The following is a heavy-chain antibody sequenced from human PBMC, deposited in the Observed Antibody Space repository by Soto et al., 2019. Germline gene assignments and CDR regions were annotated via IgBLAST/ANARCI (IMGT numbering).Heavy chain of an antibody. CDR1: GGTFSSYA. CDR2: IIPIFGTA. J-gene: IGHJ6*02. CDR3: ASRKYCSGGSCYPRGGRYYYGMDV. V-gene: IGHV1-69*01. Sequence: QVQLVQSGAEVKKPGSSVKVSCKASGGTFSSYAISWVRQAPGQGLEWMGGIIPIFGTANYAQKFQGRVTITADESPSTAYMELSSLRSEDTAVYYCASRKYCSGGSCYPRGGRYYYGMDVWGQGTTVTVSS. D-gene: IGHD2-15*01.